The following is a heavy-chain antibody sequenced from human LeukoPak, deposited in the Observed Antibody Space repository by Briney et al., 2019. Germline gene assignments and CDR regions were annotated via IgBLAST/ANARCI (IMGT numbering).Heavy chain of an antibody. CDR2: ISYDGSNI. D-gene: IGHD6-19*01. CDR3: ARDRIAVAGTDFVY. V-gene: IGHV3-30*01. CDR1: GLTFRSYA. J-gene: IGHJ4*02. Sequence: PGGALRLSCAASGLTFRSYAMHWVREARAKGVEWVAVISYDGSNIYYADSVKGRFTSSRDNSKDTLYLQMYSLRAEDTAVYYCARDRIAVAGTDFVYWGQGTLVTVSS.